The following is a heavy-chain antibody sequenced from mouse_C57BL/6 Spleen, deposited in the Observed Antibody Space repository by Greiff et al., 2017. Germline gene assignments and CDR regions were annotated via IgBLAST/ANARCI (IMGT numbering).Heavy chain of an antibody. CDR3: ARYGSRRLGYFDY. CDR2: INPYNGGT. D-gene: IGHD1-1*01. Sequence: EVQLQQSGPVLVKPGASVKMSCKASGYTFTDYYMNWVKQSHGKSLEWIGVINPYNGGTSYNQKFKGKATLTVDKSSSTAYMELNSLTSEDSAVYYCARYGSRRLGYFDYWGQGTTLTVSS. V-gene: IGHV1-19*01. CDR1: GYTFTDYY. J-gene: IGHJ2*01.